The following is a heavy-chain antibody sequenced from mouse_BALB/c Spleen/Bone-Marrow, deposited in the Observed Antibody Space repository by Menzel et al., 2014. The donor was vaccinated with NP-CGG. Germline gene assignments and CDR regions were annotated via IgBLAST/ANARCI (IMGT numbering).Heavy chain of an antibody. CDR1: GFVFSGYD. Sequence: EVMLVESGGGLVKPGGSLKLSCAASGFVFSGYDMSWVRQTPDKRLEWVAFISSGGGRTYYPDTVKGRFTISRDTAKNTLYLQMSSLKSDDTAIYYCARQGFATSTSWFAYWGQGTLVTVSA. V-gene: IGHV5-12-1*01. D-gene: IGHD1-2*01. CDR2: ISSGGGRT. CDR3: ARQGFATSTSWFAY. J-gene: IGHJ3*01.